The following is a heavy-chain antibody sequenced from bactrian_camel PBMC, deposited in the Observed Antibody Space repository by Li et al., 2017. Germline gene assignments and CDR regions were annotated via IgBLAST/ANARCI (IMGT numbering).Heavy chain of an antibody. CDR2: IYSDGSNT. J-gene: IGHJ4*01. CDR1: GFTFSSYA. D-gene: IGHD3*01. CDR3: ATEGAVVTTLLPALGE. V-gene: IGHV3-2*01. Sequence: HVQLVESGGGLVQPGRSLRLSCTASGFTFSSYAMSWVRQAPGKGLEWVCSIYSDGSNTYYADSVKGRFTISRDNAKNTVYLHMNSLKSEDTALYYCATEGAVVTTLLPALGEWGQGTQVTVS.